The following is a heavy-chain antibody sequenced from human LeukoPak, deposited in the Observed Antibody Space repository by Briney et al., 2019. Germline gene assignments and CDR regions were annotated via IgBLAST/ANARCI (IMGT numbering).Heavy chain of an antibody. CDR2: IYPGDSDT. CDR3: ARLSKFVDIVATTGGAFDI. J-gene: IGHJ3*02. V-gene: IGHV5-51*01. CDR1: GHSFTSYW. D-gene: IGHD5-12*01. Sequence: GESLKISCKGSGHSFTSYWIGWVRQMPGKGLEWMGIIYPGDSDTRYSPSFQGQVTISADKSISTAYLQWSSLKASDTAMYYCARLSKFVDIVATTGGAFDIWGQGTMVTVSS.